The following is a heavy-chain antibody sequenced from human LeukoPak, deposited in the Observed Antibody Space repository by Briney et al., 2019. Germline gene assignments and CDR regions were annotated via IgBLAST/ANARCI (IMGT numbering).Heavy chain of an antibody. J-gene: IGHJ2*01. CDR3: ARAIHCSSTSCYGVWYFDL. Sequence: SETLSLTCTVSGGSISSGDYYWSWIRQPPGKGLGWIGYIYYSGSTYYNPSLKSRVTISVDTSKNQFSLKLSSVTAADTAVYYCARAIHCSSTSCYGVWYFDLWGRGTLVTVSS. V-gene: IGHV4-30-4*08. CDR2: IYYSGST. CDR1: GGSISSGDYY. D-gene: IGHD2-2*01.